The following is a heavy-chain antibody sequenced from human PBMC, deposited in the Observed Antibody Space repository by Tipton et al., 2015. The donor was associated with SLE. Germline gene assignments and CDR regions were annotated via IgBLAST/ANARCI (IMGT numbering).Heavy chain of an antibody. CDR2: VYYCGST. V-gene: IGHV4-39*07. Sequence: TLSLTCTVSGGSITSSSYYWGWIRQPPGKGLEWIGSVYYCGSTYYNPSLKSRVTISADTSKNQFSLKLSSVTAADTAVYYCARWDDGSDYYHRRFDYWGQGTLVTVSS. D-gene: IGHD3-22*01. J-gene: IGHJ4*02. CDR3: ARWDDGSDYYHRRFDY. CDR1: GGSITSSSYY.